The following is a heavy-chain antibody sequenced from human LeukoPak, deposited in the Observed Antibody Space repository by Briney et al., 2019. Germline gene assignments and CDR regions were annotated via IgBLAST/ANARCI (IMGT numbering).Heavy chain of an antibody. Sequence: SQTLSLICAISGDSVSSNSAAWSWIRQSPSRGLEWLGRTYYGSKWYNDYAVSVKSRITINPDTSKNQFSLQLNSVTPEDTAVYYCARDRGGWYLIDYWGQGPWSPSPQ. CDR1: GDSVSSNSAA. CDR3: ARDRGGWYLIDY. V-gene: IGHV6-1*01. J-gene: IGHJ4*02. CDR2: TYYGSKWYN. D-gene: IGHD6-19*01.